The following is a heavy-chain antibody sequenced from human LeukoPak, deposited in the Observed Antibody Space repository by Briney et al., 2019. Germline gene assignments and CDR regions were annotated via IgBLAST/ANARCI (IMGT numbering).Heavy chain of an antibody. J-gene: IGHJ4*02. CDR1: GFTFSRYG. CDR2: ISYDESNT. V-gene: IGHV3-30*18. D-gene: IGHD6-13*01. CDR3: AKGDGSSQD. Sequence: PGRSLRLSCAASGFTFSRYGMHWVRQAPGKGLEWVSFISYDESNTQYADSVKGRFTISRDNSKNTLYLQMNSLRPEDTAVYYCAKGDGSSQDWGQGTLVTVSS.